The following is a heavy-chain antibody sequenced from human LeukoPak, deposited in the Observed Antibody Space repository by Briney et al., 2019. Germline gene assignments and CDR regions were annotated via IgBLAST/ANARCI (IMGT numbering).Heavy chain of an antibody. CDR2: ISNSGLGNT. CDR1: GFTFGSYA. V-gene: IGHV3-23*01. D-gene: IGHD2-2*01. Sequence: PGGSLRLSCAASGFTFGSYAMSWVRQAPGKGLEWVSAISNSGLGNTYYADSVKGRFTISRDNSKNTLYLQLSSLRAEDTAVYFCAKGRSSTSSYDYWGQGTLVTVSS. J-gene: IGHJ4*02. CDR3: AKGRSSTSSYDY.